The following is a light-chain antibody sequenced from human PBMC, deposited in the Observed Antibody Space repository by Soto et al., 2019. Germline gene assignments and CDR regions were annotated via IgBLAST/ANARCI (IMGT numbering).Light chain of an antibody. Sequence: QSALTQPASVSGSPGQSITIYCTGTSSDVGGYNYVSWYQQHPGKAPKLMIYDVSNRPSGVSNRFSGSKSGNTASLTISGLQAEDEADYYCSSYTSSSTLHVLFGGGTKLTVL. V-gene: IGLV2-14*01. CDR2: DVS. CDR1: SSDVGGYNY. J-gene: IGLJ2*01. CDR3: SSYTSSSTLHVL.